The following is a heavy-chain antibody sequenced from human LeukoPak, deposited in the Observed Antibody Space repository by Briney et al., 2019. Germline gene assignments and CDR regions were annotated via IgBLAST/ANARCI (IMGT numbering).Heavy chain of an antibody. CDR2: INPNSGGT. Sequence: ASVKVSCKASGYTFTGYYMHWVRQAPGQGLEWMGWINPNSGGTNYAQKFQGRVTMTSDTSINTAYMELSRLRSDDTAVYYCAREAAAAVYFDHWGQGTLVTVSS. J-gene: IGHJ4*02. CDR1: GYTFTGYY. CDR3: AREAAAAVYFDH. V-gene: IGHV1-2*02. D-gene: IGHD6-13*01.